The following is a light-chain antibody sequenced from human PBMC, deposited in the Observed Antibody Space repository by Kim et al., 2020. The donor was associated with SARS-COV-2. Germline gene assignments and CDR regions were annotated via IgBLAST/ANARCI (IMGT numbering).Light chain of an antibody. CDR3: CSYAGGTSLL. Sequence: QSALTQPASVSGSPGQSITISCTGTSTDIENYNFVSWYQQHPGRAPQVMIYEVTKRPSGVSSRFSGSKSGNMASLTISGLQAEDEADYYCCSYAGGTSLLFGGGTKL. CDR2: EVT. CDR1: STDIENYNF. V-gene: IGLV2-23*02. J-gene: IGLJ3*02.